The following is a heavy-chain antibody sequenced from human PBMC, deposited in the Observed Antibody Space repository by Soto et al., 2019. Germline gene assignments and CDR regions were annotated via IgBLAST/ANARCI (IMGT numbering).Heavy chain of an antibody. CDR1: GFIFRAWF. V-gene: IGHV3-11*01. J-gene: IGHJ4*02. D-gene: IGHD5-12*01. Sequence: LVESGGALVKPGGSLRLSCAASGFIFRAWFLIWIRQAPGKGLEWISYISKDSGRATRDADSVKGRFTISRNNAKNSLFLQMNNLTVEDTAVYYCAKETWANPDSWGQGTLVTVSS. CDR3: AKETWANPDS. CDR2: ISKDSGRAT.